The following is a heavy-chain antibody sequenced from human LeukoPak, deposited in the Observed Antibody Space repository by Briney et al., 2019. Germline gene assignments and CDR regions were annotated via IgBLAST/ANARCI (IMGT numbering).Heavy chain of an antibody. D-gene: IGHD6-13*01. Sequence: ASVKVSCKASGYTFTSNYIHWVRQAPGQGLEWMGMIYPRDGSTNYAQKFQGRVTITADESTSTAYMELSSLRSEDTAVYYCARGRGSSRRYYYYGMDVWGQGTTVTVSS. CDR2: IYPRDGST. V-gene: IGHV1-46*01. CDR3: ARGRGSSRRYYYYGMDV. J-gene: IGHJ6*02. CDR1: GYTFTSNY.